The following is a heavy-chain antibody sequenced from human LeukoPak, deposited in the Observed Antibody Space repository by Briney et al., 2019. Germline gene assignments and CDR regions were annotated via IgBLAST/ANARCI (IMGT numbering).Heavy chain of an antibody. CDR3: ARENRLYDSSGYYWGY. V-gene: IGHV1-2*02. Sequence: GASVKVSCKASGYTFTGYYMHWVRQAPGQGLEWMGWINPNSGGTNYAQKSQGRVTMTRDTSISTAYMELSRLRSDDTAVYYCARENRLYDSSGYYWGYWGQGTLVTVSS. CDR1: GYTFTGYY. CDR2: INPNSGGT. D-gene: IGHD3-22*01. J-gene: IGHJ4*02.